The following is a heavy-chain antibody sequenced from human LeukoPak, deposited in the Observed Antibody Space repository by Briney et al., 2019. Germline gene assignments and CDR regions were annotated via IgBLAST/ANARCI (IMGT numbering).Heavy chain of an antibody. CDR3: ARAEGGTIFGVVIS. J-gene: IGHJ6*04. CDR1: GYTFTGYY. CDR2: INPNSGGT. V-gene: IGHV1-2*02. D-gene: IGHD3-3*01. Sequence: ASVKVSCKASGYTFTGYYMHWVRQAPGQGLEWMGWINPNSGGTNYAQKFQGRVTMTRDTSISTAYMELSRLRSDDTAVYYCARAEGGTIFGVVISWGKGTTVTVSS.